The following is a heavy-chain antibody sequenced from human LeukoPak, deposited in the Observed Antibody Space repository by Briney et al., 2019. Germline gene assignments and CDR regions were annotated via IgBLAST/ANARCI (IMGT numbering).Heavy chain of an antibody. J-gene: IGHJ5*02. V-gene: IGHV3-48*02. CDR1: GFAFSSYA. Sequence: GGSLRLSCTASGFAFSSYAMAWVRQAPGKGLEWLSYISSSSKINYADSVKGRFTISRDNAKNSLYLQMISLRDEDTAVYYCARSANPGVHDFDPWGQGTLDTVSS. D-gene: IGHD6-6*01. CDR2: ISSSSKI. CDR3: ARSANPGVHDFDP.